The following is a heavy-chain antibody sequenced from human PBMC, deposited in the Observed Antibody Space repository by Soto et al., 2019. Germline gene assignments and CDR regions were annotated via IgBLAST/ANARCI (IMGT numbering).Heavy chain of an antibody. CDR2: IYYSGST. Sequence: PSETLSLTCTVSGGSISSGDYYWSWIRQPPGKGLEWIGYIYYSGSTYYNPSLKSRVTISVDTSKNQFSLKLSSVSAADTAVYYCARDVAGDCSSTSCSRALPNQFDPWGQGTLVNVSS. V-gene: IGHV4-30-4*01. J-gene: IGHJ5*02. D-gene: IGHD2-2*01. CDR1: GGSISSGDYY. CDR3: ARDVAGDCSSTSCSRALPNQFDP.